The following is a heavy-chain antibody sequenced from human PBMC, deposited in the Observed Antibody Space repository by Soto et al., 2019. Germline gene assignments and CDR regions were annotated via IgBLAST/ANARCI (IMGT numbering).Heavy chain of an antibody. V-gene: IGHV1-18*01. CDR2: ISAYNGNT. CDR3: AAYCSSTSCLYYYSGMDV. D-gene: IGHD2-2*01. J-gene: IGHJ6*02. Sequence: ASVKVSCKASGYTLTSYGISWVRQAPGQGLEWMGWISAYNGNTNYAQKLQGRVTMTTDTSTSTAYMELRSLRSDDTAVYYCAAYCSSTSCLYYYSGMDVWGQGTTVTVSS. CDR1: GYTLTSYG.